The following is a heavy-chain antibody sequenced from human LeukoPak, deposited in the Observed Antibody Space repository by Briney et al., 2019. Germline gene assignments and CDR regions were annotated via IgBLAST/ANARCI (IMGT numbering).Heavy chain of an antibody. CDR3: AKGYRSGWYQGFDC. Sequence: GVSLRLSCAASGFTFSSYAMSWVRQAPGKGMEWVSAIGGSGGSTYYADSVKGRFTISRDNSRNTLYLQMNSLRAEDTAVYYCAKGYRSGWYQGFDCWGQGTLVTVSS. D-gene: IGHD6-19*01. J-gene: IGHJ4*02. CDR1: GFTFSSYA. V-gene: IGHV3-23*01. CDR2: IGGSGGST.